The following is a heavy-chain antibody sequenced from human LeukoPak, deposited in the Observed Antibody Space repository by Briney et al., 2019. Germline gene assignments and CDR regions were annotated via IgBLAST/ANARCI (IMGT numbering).Heavy chain of an antibody. CDR2: IYTSGNT. Sequence: SETLSLTCTVSGGSISSDSYYWSWIRQPAGKGLEWIGRIYTSGNTNYNPSLKSRVTILVDTSKNQFSLKLSSVNAADTAMYYCARHRSPLESFHHWGQGTLVTVSS. D-gene: IGHD3-3*01. CDR1: GGSISSDSYY. CDR3: ARHRSPLESFHH. J-gene: IGHJ1*01. V-gene: IGHV4-61*02.